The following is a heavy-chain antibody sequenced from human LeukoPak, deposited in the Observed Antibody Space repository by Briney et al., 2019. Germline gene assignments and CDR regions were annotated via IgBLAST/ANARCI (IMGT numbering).Heavy chain of an antibody. V-gene: IGHV3-23*01. D-gene: IGHD4-23*01. CDR2: ISGSGGST. CDR3: AKVQRRGGNSERPHHFDY. J-gene: IGHJ4*02. Sequence: AGGSLRLSCAASGFTFSSYSMNWVRQAPGKGLEWVSAISGSGGSTYYADSVKGRFTISRDNSKNTLYLQMNSLRAEDTAVYYCAKVQRRGGNSERPHHFDYWGQGTLVTVSS. CDR1: GFTFSSYS.